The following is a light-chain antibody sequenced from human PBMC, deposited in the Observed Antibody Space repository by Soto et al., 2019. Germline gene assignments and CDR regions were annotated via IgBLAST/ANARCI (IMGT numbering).Light chain of an antibody. CDR3: SSYTSSSTPVV. V-gene: IGLV2-14*01. J-gene: IGLJ2*01. CDR2: EVS. Sequence: QSVLTQPASVSGSPGQSITISCTGTSSDVGGYNYVSWYQQHPGKAPKLMIYEVSNRPSGVSNRFSGSKFGNTASLTSSGVPAAEGADYYCSSYTSSSTPVVFGGGTQLTVL. CDR1: SSDVGGYNY.